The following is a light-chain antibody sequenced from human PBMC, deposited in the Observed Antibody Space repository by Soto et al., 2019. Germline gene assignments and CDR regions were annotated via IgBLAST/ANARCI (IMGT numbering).Light chain of an antibody. CDR1: RSVGNNY. V-gene: IGKV3-20*01. CDR3: QQYSYSPLP. CDR2: DAS. J-gene: IGKJ4*01. Sequence: EIVLTQSPGTLSLSPGERVTLSCRASRSVGNNYLAWYQQRPGQAPKLLIYDASSMATGTPDRFSGSGSGTDFTLTITRMQPEDSAMYYSQQYSYSPLPFGGGTKVEIK.